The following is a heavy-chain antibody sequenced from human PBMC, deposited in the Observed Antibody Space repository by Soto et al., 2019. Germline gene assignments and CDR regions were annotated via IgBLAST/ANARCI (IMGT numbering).Heavy chain of an antibody. J-gene: IGHJ4*02. V-gene: IGHV3-33*01. CDR3: ARDREYSSSSPGL. CDR2: IWYDGSNK. D-gene: IGHD6-6*01. CDR1: GFTFSSYG. Sequence: GGSLRLSCAASGFTFSSYGMHWVRQAPGKGLEWVAVIWYDGSNKYYADSVKGRFTISRDNSKNTLYLQMNSLRAEDTAVYYCARDREYSSSSPGLWGQGTLVTVS.